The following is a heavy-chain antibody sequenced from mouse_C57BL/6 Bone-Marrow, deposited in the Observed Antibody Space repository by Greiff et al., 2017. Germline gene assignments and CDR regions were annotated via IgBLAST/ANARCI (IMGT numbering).Heavy chain of an antibody. V-gene: IGHV2-2*01. CDR1: GFSFTSYG. D-gene: IGHD6-1*01. J-gene: IGHJ4*01. Sequence: QVQLQQSGPGLVQPSQSLSITCTVSGFSFTSYGVHWVRQSPGKGLEWLGVIWSGGSTDYNAAFISRLSISKDNSKSQVFFKMNSLQADDTARYYCARNCLLYYYAMDYWGQGTSGTVSS. CDR3: ARNCLLYYYAMDY. CDR2: IWSGGST.